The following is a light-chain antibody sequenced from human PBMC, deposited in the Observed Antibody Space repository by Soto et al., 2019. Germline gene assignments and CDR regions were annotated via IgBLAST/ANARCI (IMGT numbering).Light chain of an antibody. CDR1: QTISSW. V-gene: IGKV1-5*01. CDR2: DAS. Sequence: DIQMTQSPSTLSASVGDRVTITCRVSQTISSWLAWYQQKPGKAPKLLIYDASSLESGVPSRFSGSGSGTEFTLTISSLQSADFAVYYCQHYNNWPPLTFGGGTKVDIK. CDR3: QHYNNWPPLT. J-gene: IGKJ4*01.